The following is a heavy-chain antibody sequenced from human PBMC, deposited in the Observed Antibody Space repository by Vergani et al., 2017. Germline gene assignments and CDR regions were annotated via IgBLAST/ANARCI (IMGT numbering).Heavy chain of an antibody. CDR1: GGSISAVYYF. CDR3: ARDGGTMVRLTRWFDP. Sequence: QVQLQASGPGRVKPSQTLSLTCTMSGGSISAVYYFWSWIRQPAGKGLEWLGHISASGNASHSPSLKTRVSMSVDTSKNQFYLTVTSVTAADTAVYYCARDGGTMVRLTRWFDPWGQGTLVTVSS. CDR2: ISASGNA. J-gene: IGHJ5*02. D-gene: IGHD3-10*01. V-gene: IGHV4-61*02.